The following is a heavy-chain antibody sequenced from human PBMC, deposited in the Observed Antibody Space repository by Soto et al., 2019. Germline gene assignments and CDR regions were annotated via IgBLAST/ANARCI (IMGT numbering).Heavy chain of an antibody. CDR3: ARDFKRHIVLVNAPDY. D-gene: IGHD2-8*02. J-gene: IGHJ4*02. Sequence: SVKVSCKASGYTFISYGISWVRQAPGQGLEWMGWISAYNGNTKYAQKLQGRVTMTTDTSTSTAYMELRSLRSDDTAVYYCARDFKRHIVLVNAPDYWGQGPLVTISS. CDR2: ISAYNGNT. CDR1: GYTFISYG. V-gene: IGHV1-18*01.